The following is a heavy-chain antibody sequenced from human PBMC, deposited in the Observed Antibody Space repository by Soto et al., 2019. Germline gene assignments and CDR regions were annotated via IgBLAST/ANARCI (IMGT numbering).Heavy chain of an antibody. J-gene: IGHJ6*02. Sequence: SETLSLTCTVSGGSVSSGSYYWSWIRQPPGKGLEWIGYIYYSGSTSYNPSLKSRVTISVDTSKNQFSLKLSSVTAADTAVYYCARTFFGVVTSGGVYYYYYGMDVWGQGTTVTVSS. CDR3: ARTFFGVVTSGGVYYYYYGMDV. D-gene: IGHD3-3*01. CDR2: IYYSGST. CDR1: GGSVSSGSYY. V-gene: IGHV4-61*01.